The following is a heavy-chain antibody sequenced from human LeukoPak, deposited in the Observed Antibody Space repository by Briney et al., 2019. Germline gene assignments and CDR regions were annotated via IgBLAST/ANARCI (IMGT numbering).Heavy chain of an antibody. D-gene: IGHD4-17*01. J-gene: IGHJ2*01. CDR1: GGSISSSSYY. CDR2: IYYSGST. CDR3: ARVGYTTYDYGDHWYFDL. Sequence: SETLSLTCTVSGGSISSSSYYWGWIRQPPGKGLEWIGSIYYSGSTYYNPSLKSRVTISVDTSKNQFSLKLSSVTAADTAVYYCARVGYTTYDYGDHWYFDLWGRGTLVTVSS. V-gene: IGHV4-39*07.